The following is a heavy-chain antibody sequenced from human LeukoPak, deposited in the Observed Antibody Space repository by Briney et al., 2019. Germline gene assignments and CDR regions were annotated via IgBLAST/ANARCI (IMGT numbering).Heavy chain of an antibody. D-gene: IGHD3-16*02. Sequence: GASVKVSCKVSGYTLTELSMHWVRQAPGKGLEWMGGFDPEDGETIYAQKFQGRVTMTEDTSTDTAYMELSSLRSEDTAVYYCATDSRKYYDYVWGSYRHSYFDYWGQGTLVTVSS. CDR1: GYTLTELS. CDR3: ATDSRKYYDYVWGSYRHSYFDY. V-gene: IGHV1-24*01. CDR2: FDPEDGET. J-gene: IGHJ4*02.